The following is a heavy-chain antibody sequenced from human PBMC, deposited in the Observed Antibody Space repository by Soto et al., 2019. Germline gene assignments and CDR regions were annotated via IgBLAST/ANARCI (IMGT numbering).Heavy chain of an antibody. CDR1: GFTFSINA. J-gene: IGHJ4*02. Sequence: EVQGLESGGGLVQPGGSLGLSCAASGFTFSINAMSWIRQAPGKGLEWVSAIDGNGGSTYYADSVRGRFTISRDNSRTTVYLQMNSLRAEDTAVYYCAKGYWCDFWGQGTMVTVSS. V-gene: IGHV3-23*01. CDR3: AKGYWCDF. D-gene: IGHD2-8*02. CDR2: IDGNGGST.